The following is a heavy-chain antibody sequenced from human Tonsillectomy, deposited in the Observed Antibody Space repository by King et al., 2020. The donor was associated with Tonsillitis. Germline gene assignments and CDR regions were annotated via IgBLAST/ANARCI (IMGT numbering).Heavy chain of an antibody. V-gene: IGHV1-3*01. D-gene: IGHD6-19*01. Sequence: QLVQAGAEVKKPGASVKVYCKASGDTFTSYAMHWVRQAPGQRLEWMGWINAGNGNTKYSQKFQGRGTITRDTSASTAYMELSSLRSETKAVYYCASGGSSAVDSLYHLGQGSLATVSS. CDR1: GDTFTSYA. CDR2: INAGNGNT. CDR3: ASGGSSAVDSLYH. J-gene: IGHJ5*02.